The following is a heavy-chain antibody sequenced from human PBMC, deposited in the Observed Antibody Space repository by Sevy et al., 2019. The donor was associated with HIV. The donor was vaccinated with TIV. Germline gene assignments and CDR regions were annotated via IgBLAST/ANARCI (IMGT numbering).Heavy chain of an antibody. V-gene: IGHV3-33*08. CDR2: IWYDGSNK. CDR3: ASDVQGGGSYIDY. CDR1: AFTFRSYG. D-gene: IGHD1-26*01. J-gene: IGHJ4*02. Sequence: GGSLRLSCAASAFTFRSYGMHWVRQAPGKGLEWVAVIWYDGSNKNYADSVKGRFTISRDNSKNTLYLQMNSLRAEDTAVYYCASDVQGGGSYIDYWGQGTLVTVSS.